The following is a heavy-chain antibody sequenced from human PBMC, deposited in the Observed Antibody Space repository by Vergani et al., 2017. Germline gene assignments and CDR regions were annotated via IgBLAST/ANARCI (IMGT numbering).Heavy chain of an antibody. J-gene: IGHJ6*03. CDR3: AREPIFGVVTRHMDV. Sequence: EVQLVESGGGLVQPGGSLRLSCAASGFTVSSNYMSWVRQAPGKGLEWVSVIYSGGSTYYADSVKGRFTISRDNSKNTLYLQMNSLRAEDTAVYYCAREPIFGVVTRHMDVWGKGTTVTVSS. V-gene: IGHV3-66*02. CDR2: IYSGGST. CDR1: GFTVSSNY. D-gene: IGHD3-3*01.